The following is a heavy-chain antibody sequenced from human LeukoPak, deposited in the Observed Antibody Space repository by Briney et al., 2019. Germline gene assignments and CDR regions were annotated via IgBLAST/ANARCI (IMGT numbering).Heavy chain of an antibody. CDR1: GDSVSINSAA. Sequence: SQTLSLTCAISGDSVSINSAAWNWIRQPPSRGLEWLGRTYQRSKWYNDYAVSVKSRITINPDIPKNQFSLQLNSVTPEDTAVYYCARSPSPYSSGWYFDYWGQGTLVTVSS. J-gene: IGHJ4*02. V-gene: IGHV6-1*01. CDR2: TYQRSKWYN. CDR3: ARSPSPYSSGWYFDY. D-gene: IGHD6-19*01.